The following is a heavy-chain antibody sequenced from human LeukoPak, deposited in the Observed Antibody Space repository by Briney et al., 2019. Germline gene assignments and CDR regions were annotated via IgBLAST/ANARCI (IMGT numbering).Heavy chain of an antibody. Sequence: PGRSLRLSCATSGITFDDYAMHWVRQAPGKGLEWVSSISSSSSYIYYADSVKGRFTISRDNAKNSLYLQMNSLRAEDTAVYYCAREVGFGDGIPYYYYYYYYMDVWGKGTTVTISS. V-gene: IGHV3-21*01. CDR1: GITFDDYA. CDR2: ISSSSSYI. J-gene: IGHJ6*03. D-gene: IGHD3-10*01. CDR3: AREVGFGDGIPYYYYYYYYMDV.